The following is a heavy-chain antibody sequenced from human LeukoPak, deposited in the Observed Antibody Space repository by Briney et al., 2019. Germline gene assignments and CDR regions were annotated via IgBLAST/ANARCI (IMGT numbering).Heavy chain of an antibody. V-gene: IGHV4-34*01. CDR1: GGSFSGYY. J-gene: IGHJ4*02. D-gene: IGHD6-19*01. Sequence: SETLSLTCAVYGGSFSGYYWSWIRQPPGKGLEWIGEINHSGSTNYNPSLKSRVTISVDTSKNQFSLKLSSVTAADTAVYYCARRMPAGTVDYWGQGTLVTVSS. CDR3: ARRMPAGTVDY. CDR2: INHSGST.